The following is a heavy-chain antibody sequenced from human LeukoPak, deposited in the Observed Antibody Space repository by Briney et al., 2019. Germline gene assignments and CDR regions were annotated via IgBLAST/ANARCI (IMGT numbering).Heavy chain of an antibody. CDR3: ARGLGDYWGMN. D-gene: IGHD4-17*01. V-gene: IGHV1-2*02. J-gene: IGHJ6*02. CDR2: LNPNSGGT. CDR1: VYTFTDYY. Sequence: ASVKVSCKASVYTFTDYYMHWVRQAPGQGLDWVGWLNPNSGGTHYAQKVQGRVTMTRDTSISTAYMELSRLRSDDAAVYYCARGLGDYWGMNWGQGTTVTVSS.